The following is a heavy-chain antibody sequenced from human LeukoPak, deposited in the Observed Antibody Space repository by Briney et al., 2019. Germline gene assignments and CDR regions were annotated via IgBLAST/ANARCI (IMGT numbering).Heavy chain of an antibody. D-gene: IGHD6-19*01. CDR2: ISGSGGST. CDR3: AKDTAVASYYFDS. CDR1: GFTFSSYA. Sequence: GGSLRLSCAASGFTFSSYAMSWVRQAPGKGLEWVSGISGSGGSTYYADSVKGRFTISRDNSKNTLYLQMNRLRAEDTAVYYCAKDTAVASYYFDSWGQGTLVTVSS. V-gene: IGHV3-23*01. J-gene: IGHJ4*02.